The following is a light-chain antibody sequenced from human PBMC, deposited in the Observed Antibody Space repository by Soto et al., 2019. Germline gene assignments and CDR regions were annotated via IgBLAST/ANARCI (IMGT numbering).Light chain of an antibody. Sequence: EIVLTQSPGTLSLSPGERATLSCRASPTVSSSYLAWYQQKPGQAPRLLIYGASTRATGIPGRFSGSASGTDFTLTISRLEPEDFAVYYCQQYGPSPMYTFGQGTNLEIK. CDR2: GAS. CDR3: QQYGPSPMYT. CDR1: PTVSSSY. V-gene: IGKV3-20*01. J-gene: IGKJ2*01.